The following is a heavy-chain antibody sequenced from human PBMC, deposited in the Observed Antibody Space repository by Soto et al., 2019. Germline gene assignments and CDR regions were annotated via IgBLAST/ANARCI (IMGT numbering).Heavy chain of an antibody. CDR1: GGSISSYY. CDR3: ASLDTYFLYAFDI. D-gene: IGHD3-9*01. CDR2: IYYSGST. J-gene: IGHJ3*02. Sequence: SETLSLTCTVSGGSISSYYWSWIRQPPGKGLEWIGYIYYSGSTNYNPSLKSRVTISVDTSKNQFSLKLSSVTAADTAVYYCASLDTYFLYAFDIWGQATIVTVSS. V-gene: IGHV4-59*12.